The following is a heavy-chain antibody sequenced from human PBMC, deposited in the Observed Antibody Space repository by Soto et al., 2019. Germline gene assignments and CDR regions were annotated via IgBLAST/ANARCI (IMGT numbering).Heavy chain of an antibody. J-gene: IGHJ4*02. CDR3: ILERGARSFAD. CDR2: ISFDGNTK. V-gene: IGHV3-30-3*01. Sequence: QVQLVESGGGVVQPGKSLRLSCATSGFTFSSHAMHWVRQAPGKGLEWVALISFDGNTKSYADSVKGRFTISRDNSENTLSLEMNSLRAEDTAVYFCILERGARSFADWGQGALVTVSS. D-gene: IGHD3-10*01. CDR1: GFTFSSHA.